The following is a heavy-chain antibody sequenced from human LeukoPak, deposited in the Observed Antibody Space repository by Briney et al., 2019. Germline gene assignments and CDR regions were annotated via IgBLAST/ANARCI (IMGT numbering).Heavy chain of an antibody. J-gene: IGHJ5*02. D-gene: IGHD4-17*01. V-gene: IGHV1-2*02. CDR1: GYTFTGYY. CDR2: INPNSGGT. Sequence: ASVKVSCKASGYTFTGYYMHRVRQAPGQGLEWMGWINPNSGGTNYAQKFQGRVTMTWDTSISTAYMELSRLRSDDTAVYYCASTVTTESWFDPWGQGTLVTVSS. CDR3: ASTVTTESWFDP.